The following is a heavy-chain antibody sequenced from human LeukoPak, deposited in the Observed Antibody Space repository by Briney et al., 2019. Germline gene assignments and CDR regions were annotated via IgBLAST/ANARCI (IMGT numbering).Heavy chain of an antibody. CDR1: GGSISSNNYY. CDR3: ARVRELTSYYFDF. V-gene: IGHV4-61*05. Sequence: TSETLSFTCTVSGGSISSNNYYWGWIRQPPGKGLEWIGYIYYSGSTNYNPSLKSRVTISVDTSKNQFSLKLSSVTAADTAVYYCARVRELTSYYFDFWGQGTLVTVSS. D-gene: IGHD2-2*01. J-gene: IGHJ4*02. CDR2: IYYSGST.